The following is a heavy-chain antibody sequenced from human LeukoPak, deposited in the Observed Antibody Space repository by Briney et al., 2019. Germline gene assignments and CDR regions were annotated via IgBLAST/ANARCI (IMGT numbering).Heavy chain of an antibody. Sequence: GGSLRLSCAASGFTFSSYWMSWVRQAPGKGLEWVSSISSSSSYIYYADSVKGRFTISRDNAKNSLYLQMNSLRAEDTAVYYCARDWARALNNWGQGTLVTVPS. CDR3: ARDWARALNN. D-gene: IGHD3-16*01. V-gene: IGHV3-21*01. J-gene: IGHJ4*02. CDR2: ISSSSSYI. CDR1: GFTFSSYW.